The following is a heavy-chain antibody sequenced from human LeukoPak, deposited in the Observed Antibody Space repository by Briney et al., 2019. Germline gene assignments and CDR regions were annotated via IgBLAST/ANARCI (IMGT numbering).Heavy chain of an antibody. V-gene: IGHV3-7*01. CDR1: GFTLSTYW. D-gene: IGHD3-16*01. Sequence: GGSLRLSCEASGFTLSTYWMNWVRQVPGKGLDWVANVNPDGSGKRYVDSVKGRFTIARDNADNSLSLQMNSLRAEDTAVYYCASWGAGGNSWGQGTLVTVSS. CDR2: VNPDGSGK. J-gene: IGHJ4*02. CDR3: ASWGAGGNS.